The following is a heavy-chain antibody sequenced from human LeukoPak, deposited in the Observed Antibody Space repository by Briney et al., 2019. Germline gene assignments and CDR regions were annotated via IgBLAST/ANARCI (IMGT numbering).Heavy chain of an antibody. CDR3: ARDSGTTGEVKFDP. D-gene: IGHD3-10*01. J-gene: IGHJ5*02. Sequence: PSETLSLTCTVSGGSISNYYWTWIRQPAGKGLEWIGRVYTTGTTNYNPSLKSRVTMSVDTSENQFSLKLSSVTAADTAVYYCARDSGTTGEVKFDPWGQGTLVTVSS. CDR1: GGSISNYY. V-gene: IGHV4-4*07. CDR2: VYTTGTT.